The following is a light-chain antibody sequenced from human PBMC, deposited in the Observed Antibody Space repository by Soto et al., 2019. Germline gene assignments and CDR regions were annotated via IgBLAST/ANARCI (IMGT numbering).Light chain of an antibody. Sequence: DLQLTQSPSFLSASVGDRVTITCRASQGISSYLAWYQQKPGKAPRLLIYAASTLQSGVPSRFSGSGSGTEFTLTISSLQPEDFATYYCQPLNSYPLTFGGGTKVEIK. J-gene: IGKJ4*01. V-gene: IGKV1-9*01. CDR3: QPLNSYPLT. CDR1: QGISSY. CDR2: AAS.